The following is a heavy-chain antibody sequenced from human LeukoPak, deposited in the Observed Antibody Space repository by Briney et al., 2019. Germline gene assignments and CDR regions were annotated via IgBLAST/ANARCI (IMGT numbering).Heavy chain of an antibody. J-gene: IGHJ4*02. V-gene: IGHV1-69*05. Sequence: SVKVSCKASGGTFSSYAISWVRQAPGQGLEWMGGIIPIFGTANYAQKFQGRVTITTDESTSTAYMELSSLRSEDTTVYYCARQWSGYLYYFDYWGQGTLVTVSS. CDR1: GGTFSSYA. D-gene: IGHD3-3*01. CDR2: IIPIFGTA. CDR3: ARQWSGYLYYFDY.